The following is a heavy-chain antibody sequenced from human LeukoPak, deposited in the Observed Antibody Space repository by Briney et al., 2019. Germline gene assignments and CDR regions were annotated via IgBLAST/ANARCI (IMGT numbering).Heavy chain of an antibody. CDR2: INIDGSST. CDR3: ARDPYNWNSNWLDP. CDR1: GFTFSSYW. Sequence: PGGSLRLPCAASGFTFSSYWMHWVRRAPGKGLVWVSRINIDGSSTSYADSVKGRFTISRDNAKNTLYLQMNSLRVEDTAVYYCARDPYNWNSNWLDPWGQGTLVTVSS. J-gene: IGHJ5*02. V-gene: IGHV3-74*01. D-gene: IGHD1-20*01.